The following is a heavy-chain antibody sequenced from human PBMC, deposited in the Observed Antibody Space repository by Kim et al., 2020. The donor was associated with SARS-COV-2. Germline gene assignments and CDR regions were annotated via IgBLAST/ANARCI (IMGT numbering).Heavy chain of an antibody. CDR3: AAPVVRGVIITVPDY. V-gene: IGHV3-30*03. Sequence: SVKGRFTISRDNSKNTLYLQMNGLRAEDTAVYYCAAPVVRGVIITVPDYWGQGTLVTVSS. J-gene: IGHJ4*02. D-gene: IGHD3-10*01.